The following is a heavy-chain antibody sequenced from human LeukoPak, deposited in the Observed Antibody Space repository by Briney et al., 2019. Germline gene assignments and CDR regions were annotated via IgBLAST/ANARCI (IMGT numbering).Heavy chain of an antibody. CDR2: ISAYNGNT. V-gene: IGHV1-18*01. J-gene: IGHJ4*02. D-gene: IGHD3-10*01. CDR1: GYTFTSYG. CDR3: ARGRVYYYGSGPFDY. Sequence: GASVKVSCKASGYTFTSYGISWVRQAPGQGLEWMGWISAYNGNTNYAQKLQGRVTMTTDTSTSTAYMELRSLRSDDTAVYYCARGRVYYYGSGPFDYWGQGTLVTVSS.